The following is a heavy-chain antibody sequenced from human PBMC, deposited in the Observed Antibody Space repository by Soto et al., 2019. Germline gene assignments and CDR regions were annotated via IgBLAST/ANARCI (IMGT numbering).Heavy chain of an antibody. J-gene: IGHJ4*02. CDR2: IYWDDDK. D-gene: IGHD2-8*01. CDR3: AHSLSYCTNGVCYFDY. V-gene: IGHV2-5*02. CDR1: GLSLSTSGVG. Sequence: QITLKESGPTLVKPTQTLTLTCTFSGLSLSTSGVGVGWIRQPPGKALEWLALIYWDDDKRYSPSLKSSLTITKDTSKYQVVLTMTNMDPVDTATSYCAHSLSYCTNGVCYFDYWGQGTLVTVSS.